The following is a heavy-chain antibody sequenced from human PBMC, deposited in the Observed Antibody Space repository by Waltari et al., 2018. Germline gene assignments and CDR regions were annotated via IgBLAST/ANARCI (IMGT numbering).Heavy chain of an antibody. V-gene: IGHV4-4*07. CDR1: GGSISSYY. J-gene: IGHJ3*02. D-gene: IGHD3-22*01. CDR2: IYTSGST. CDR3: ARGRRYYDSSGYYWRDAFDI. Sequence: QVQLQESGPGLVKPSATLSLTCTVSGGSISSYYWSWFRQPAGKGLEWIGRIYTSGSTNYNPSLKSRVTMSVDTSKNQFSLKLSSVTAADTAVYYCARGRRYYDSSGYYWRDAFDIWGQGTMVTVSS.